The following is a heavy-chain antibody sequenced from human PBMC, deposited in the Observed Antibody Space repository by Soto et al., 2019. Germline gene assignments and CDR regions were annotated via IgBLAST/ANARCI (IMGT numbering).Heavy chain of an antibody. J-gene: IGHJ1*01. Sequence: SVKVSCKASGGTFSSYTISWVRQAPGQGLEWMGRIIPILGIANYAQKFQGRVTITADKSTSTAYMELSSLRSEDTAVYYCARVGFMTTVTTHPLEYFQHWGQGTLVTVSS. D-gene: IGHD4-17*01. CDR2: IIPILGIA. V-gene: IGHV1-69*02. CDR3: ARVGFMTTVTTHPLEYFQH. CDR1: GGTFSSYT.